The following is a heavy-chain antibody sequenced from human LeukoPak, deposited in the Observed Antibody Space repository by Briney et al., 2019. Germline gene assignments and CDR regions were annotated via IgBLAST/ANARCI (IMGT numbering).Heavy chain of an antibody. Sequence: GGSLRLSCAASGFTFSSYSMTWVRQAPGKGLEWVSSISSSSGYIYYADSVKGRFTISRDNAKNSLYLHLNSLRAEDTAVYYCARGGAARPDYWGQGTLVTVSS. CDR3: ARGGAARPDY. V-gene: IGHV3-21*01. D-gene: IGHD6-6*01. CDR1: GFTFSSYS. J-gene: IGHJ4*02. CDR2: ISSSSGYI.